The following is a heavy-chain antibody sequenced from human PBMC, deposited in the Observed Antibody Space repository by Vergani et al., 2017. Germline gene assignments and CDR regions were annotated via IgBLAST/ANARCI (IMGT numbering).Heavy chain of an antibody. D-gene: IGHD7-27*01. V-gene: IGHV7-4-1*02. Sequence: QVQLVQSGAEVKKPGASVKVSCKASGYTFMRYAMNWVRQAPGQGLEWMGWINTNTGNPTYAQGFTGRFVFSLDTSVSTAYLQISSLKAEDTAVYYCARGRNWGEGYYYYYMDVWGKGTTVTVSS. CDR3: ARGRNWGEGYYYYYMDV. J-gene: IGHJ6*03. CDR2: INTNTGNP. CDR1: GYTFMRYA.